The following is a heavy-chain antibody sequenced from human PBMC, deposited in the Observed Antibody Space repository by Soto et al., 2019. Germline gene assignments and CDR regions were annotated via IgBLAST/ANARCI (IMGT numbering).Heavy chain of an antibody. J-gene: IGHJ6*02. CDR2: IYYSGTT. CDR3: ARQKRGGYCSSTSCYTGIDV. Sequence: QVQLQESGPGLVKPSQTLSLTCTVSGGSITSGDYYWSWIRQPPVKGLEWVGYIYYSGTTYYNPSLESRVTISVDTSKNQFSLKLSSVTAADTAVYYCARQKRGGYCSSTSCYTGIDVWGRGTTVTVSS. V-gene: IGHV4-30-4*01. D-gene: IGHD2-2*01. CDR1: GGSITSGDYY.